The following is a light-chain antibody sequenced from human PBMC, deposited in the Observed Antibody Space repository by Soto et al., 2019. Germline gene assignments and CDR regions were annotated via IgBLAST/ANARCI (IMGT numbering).Light chain of an antibody. CDR3: QQRHMWPIT. Sequence: VVLTHSPLTLSLSPGERATLSFMASQSFRGLLAWYQQKPGQAPRLLIYDAYNRATGIPPRFSGSGSGTDFTLTISSLEPEDSAVYYCQQRHMWPITFGQGTRLEIK. CDR2: DAY. V-gene: IGKV3-11*01. CDR1: QSFRGL. J-gene: IGKJ5*01.